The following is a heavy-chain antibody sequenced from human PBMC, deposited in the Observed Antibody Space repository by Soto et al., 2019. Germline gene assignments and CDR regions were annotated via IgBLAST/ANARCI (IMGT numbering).Heavy chain of an antibody. V-gene: IGHV4-4*02. CDR3: ARIYCNTRSCYAFDI. J-gene: IGHJ3*02. CDR1: SGSISSSNW. D-gene: IGHD2-15*01. CDR2: IYHGGST. Sequence: QVQLQESGPGLVKPSGTLSLTCAVSSGSISSSNWWTWVRQPPGKGLEWIGEIYHGGSTNYNPSLKSRVTISVDKSKNHFSLKLSSVTAADTAVYYCARIYCNTRSCYAFDIWGQGTMVTVSS.